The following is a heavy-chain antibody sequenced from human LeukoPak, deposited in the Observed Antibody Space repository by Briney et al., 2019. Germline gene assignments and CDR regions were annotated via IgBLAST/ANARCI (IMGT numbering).Heavy chain of an antibody. J-gene: IGHJ4*02. D-gene: IGHD4-11*01. Sequence: TGGSLRLSCAASGFTFSDYTMIWVRQAPGKGLEWVSSISGSKNYILYADSLRGRFTISRDNSKNTLYLQMNSLRAEDTAIYYCANPPTVTSFHYWGQGTLVSVSS. CDR1: GFTFSDYT. CDR2: ISGSKNYI. V-gene: IGHV3-21*04. CDR3: ANPPTVTSFHY.